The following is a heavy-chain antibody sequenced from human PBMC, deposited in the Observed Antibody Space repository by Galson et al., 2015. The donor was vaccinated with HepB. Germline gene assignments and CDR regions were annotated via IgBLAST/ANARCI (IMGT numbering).Heavy chain of an antibody. CDR3: AREAQITIFEVGRREFDP. Sequence: SVKVSCKVSGGTFSNNAINWVRQAPGQGLEWMGGIIPIFGTANYVRKFQGRVTFTADESAGTAYMELSSLRSEDTAVYYCAREAQITIFEVGRREFDPWGQGTLVTVSS. D-gene: IGHD3-3*01. V-gene: IGHV1-69*13. CDR2: IIPIFGTA. J-gene: IGHJ5*02. CDR1: GGTFSNNA.